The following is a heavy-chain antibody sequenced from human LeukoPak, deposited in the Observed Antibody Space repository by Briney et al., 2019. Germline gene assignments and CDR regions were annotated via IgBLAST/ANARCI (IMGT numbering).Heavy chain of an antibody. V-gene: IGHV4-59*01. CDR3: ARPMGYIGSYST. CDR1: GFTFSDYA. CDR2: IYYSGST. Sequence: GSLRLSCSASGFTFSDYAVHWIRQPPGKGLEWIGYIYYSGSTNYNPSLKSRVTISVDTSKNQFSLKLNSVTAADTAVYYCARPMGYIGSYSTWGQGTLVTVSS. D-gene: IGHD1-26*01. J-gene: IGHJ5*02.